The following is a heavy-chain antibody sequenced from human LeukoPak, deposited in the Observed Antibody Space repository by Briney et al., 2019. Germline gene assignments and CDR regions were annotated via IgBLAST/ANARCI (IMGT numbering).Heavy chain of an antibody. CDR2: IHRDRSQI. D-gene: IGHD1-1*01. V-gene: IGHV3-7*01. CDR1: GFTLSTSW. J-gene: IGHJ4*02. Sequence: GGSLRLSCAASGFTLSTSWMTWVRQAPGKGLGWVTNIHRDRSQIDYMDSVQGRFTISRDSANNALYLQMNSLRGEDTAVYYCARGGLTTGFDYWGQGNPVPVSS. CDR3: ARGGLTTGFDY.